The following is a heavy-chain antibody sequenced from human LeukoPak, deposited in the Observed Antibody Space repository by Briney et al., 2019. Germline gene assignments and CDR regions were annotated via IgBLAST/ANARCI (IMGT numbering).Heavy chain of an antibody. D-gene: IGHD5-24*01. V-gene: IGHV1-46*01. CDR2: INPTGTSS. CDR1: GYTFTRHY. CDR3: ARDNSLQDMAWWFDP. Sequence: ASVKVSCKSSGYTFTRHYLHWVRQAPGQGLEWVGLINPTGTSSWSAQKFQGRVTLTRDMSTSADYMELSSLRSEDTAVYYCARDNSLQDMAWWFDPWGQGTLVIVSS. J-gene: IGHJ5*02.